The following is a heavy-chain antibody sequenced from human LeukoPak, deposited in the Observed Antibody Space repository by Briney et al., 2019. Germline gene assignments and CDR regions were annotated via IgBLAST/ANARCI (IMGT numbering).Heavy chain of an antibody. Sequence: SETLSLTCTVSGGSISSYYWSWIRQPAGKGLEWIGRIYTSGSTNYNPVLQSRVTMSVDTSKNQFSLKLCSVTAADTAVYYCARLKLLWFGELPRSDAFDIWGQGTMVTVAS. CDR3: ARLKLLWFGELPRSDAFDI. CDR1: GGSISSYY. V-gene: IGHV4-4*07. J-gene: IGHJ3*02. D-gene: IGHD3-10*01. CDR2: IYTSGST.